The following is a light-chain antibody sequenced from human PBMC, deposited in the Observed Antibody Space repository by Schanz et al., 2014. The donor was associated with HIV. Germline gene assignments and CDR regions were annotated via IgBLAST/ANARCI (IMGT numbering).Light chain of an antibody. CDR1: QSVSNN. J-gene: IGKJ1*01. CDR3: QQYNEWPWT. CDR2: GAS. Sequence: EVVMTQFPATVSVSPGERATLSCRASQSVSNNLAWYQQKPGQSPRLLIYGASTRATDLSARFSGSGSGTDFTLSISSLQSEDFEVYHCQQYNEWPWTFGEGTKVEV. V-gene: IGKV3-15*01.